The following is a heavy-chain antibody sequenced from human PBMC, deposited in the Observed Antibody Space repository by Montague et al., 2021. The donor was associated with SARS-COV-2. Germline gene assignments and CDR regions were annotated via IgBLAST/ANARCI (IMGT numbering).Heavy chain of an antibody. CDR3: ARDLGGAALAVASDY. CDR2: IWFDGSDK. Sequence: SLRLSCAASGFTFRSYGLHWVRQAPGKGLEWVAVIWFDGSDKYYADSVKGRFTISRDNSKNTMSLQMNSLRAEDTALYFCARDLGGAALAVASDYWGQGTLVTVSS. V-gene: IGHV3-33*01. J-gene: IGHJ4*02. D-gene: IGHD6-19*01. CDR1: GFTFRSYG.